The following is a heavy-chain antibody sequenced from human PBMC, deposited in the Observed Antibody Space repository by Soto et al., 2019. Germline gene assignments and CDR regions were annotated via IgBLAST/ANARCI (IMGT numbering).Heavy chain of an antibody. D-gene: IGHD3-22*01. CDR3: AKGVRSYYYYGMDV. Sequence: EVQLLESGGDLVQPGGSLRLSCAASGFTFSSYAMTWVRQAPGKGLEWVSGISGSGGSTYYADSVKGRFTISRDNSKNTMYLQMNSLRAEDTAVYYCAKGVRSYYYYGMDVWGQGTTATVSS. J-gene: IGHJ6*02. CDR1: GFTFSSYA. CDR2: ISGSGGST. V-gene: IGHV3-23*01.